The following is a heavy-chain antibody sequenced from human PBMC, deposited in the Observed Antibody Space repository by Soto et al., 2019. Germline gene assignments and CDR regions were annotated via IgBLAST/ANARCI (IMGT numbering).Heavy chain of an antibody. CDR3: ARDMVAGEYYYSGMDV. D-gene: IGHD6-19*01. CDR2: IIPIFGTA. Sequence: GASVKVSCKASGGTFSSYAISWVRQAPGQGLEWMGGIIPIFGTANYAQKFQGRVTITADESTSTAYMELSSLRSEGTAVYYCARDMVAGEYYYSGMDVWGQGTTVTVSS. J-gene: IGHJ6*02. CDR1: GGTFSSYA. V-gene: IGHV1-69*13.